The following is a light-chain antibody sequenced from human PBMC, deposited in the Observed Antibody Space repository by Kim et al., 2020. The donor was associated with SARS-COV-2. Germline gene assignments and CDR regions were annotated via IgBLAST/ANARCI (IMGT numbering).Light chain of an antibody. J-gene: IGLJ2*01. CDR3: QVWDSSSDHRVV. V-gene: IGLV3-21*04. CDR1: SNRGKR. CDR2: YDS. Sequence: KTAGVSCGGNSNRGKRGHWYQQESGQAPALVIYYDSDRPSGIPERFSGSNSGNTATLTISRVEAGDEADYYCQVWDSSSDHRVVFGGGTQLTVL.